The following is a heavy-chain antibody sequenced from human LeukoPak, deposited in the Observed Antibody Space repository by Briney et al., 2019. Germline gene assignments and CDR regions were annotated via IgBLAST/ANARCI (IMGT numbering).Heavy chain of an antibody. Sequence: PGGSLRLSCAASGFTVITNDMTWVRQAQGKGLEWVSVLYSDGNTKYADSVKGRFTISRDNSKNTLYLHMDSLRPDDTAIYYCTKELHVAVAVADYYYFYMDVWGRGTAVTVSS. D-gene: IGHD6-19*01. J-gene: IGHJ6*03. CDR2: LYSDGNT. CDR3: TKELHVAVAVADYYYFYMDV. V-gene: IGHV3-53*01. CDR1: GFTVITND.